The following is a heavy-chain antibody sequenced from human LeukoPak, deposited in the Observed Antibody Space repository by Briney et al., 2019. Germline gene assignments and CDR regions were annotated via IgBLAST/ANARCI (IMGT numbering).Heavy chain of an antibody. CDR2: ISYDGSNK. V-gene: IGHV3-30-3*01. CDR1: GFTFSSYA. D-gene: IGHD5-18*01. Sequence: PGGSLRLSCAASGFTFSSYAMHWVRQAPGKGLEGVAVISYDGSNKYYADSVKGRFTISRDNSKNTLYLQMNSLRAEDTAVYYCARGYSSGYFDYWGQGTLVTVSS. J-gene: IGHJ4*02. CDR3: ARGYSSGYFDY.